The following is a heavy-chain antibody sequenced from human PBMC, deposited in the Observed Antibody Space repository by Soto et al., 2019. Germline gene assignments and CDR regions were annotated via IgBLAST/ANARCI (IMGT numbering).Heavy chain of an antibody. V-gene: IGHV3-21*01. Sequence: GGSLRLSCAASGFTFSSYSMNWVRQAPGKGLEWVSSISSSSSYIYYADSVKGRFTISRDNAKNSLYLQMNSLRAEDTAVYYCARVTYYYASGSATLDYWGHGALVTVSS. J-gene: IGHJ4*01. CDR3: ARVTYYYASGSATLDY. CDR2: ISSSSSYI. D-gene: IGHD3-10*01. CDR1: GFTFSSYS.